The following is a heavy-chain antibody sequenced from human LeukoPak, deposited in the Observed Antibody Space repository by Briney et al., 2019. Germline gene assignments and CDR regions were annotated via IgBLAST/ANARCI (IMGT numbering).Heavy chain of an antibody. V-gene: IGHV3-74*01. CDR3: ANQLTSIAVAGTVDYYYGMDV. D-gene: IGHD6-19*01. Sequence: GSLRLSCAASGLTFSSYWMHWVRQAPGKGLVWVSRINSDGSSTSYADSVKGRFTISRDNSKNTLYLQMNSLRAEDTAVYYCANQLTSIAVAGTVDYYYGMDVWGQGTTVTVSS. CDR2: INSDGSST. J-gene: IGHJ6*02. CDR1: GLTFSSYW.